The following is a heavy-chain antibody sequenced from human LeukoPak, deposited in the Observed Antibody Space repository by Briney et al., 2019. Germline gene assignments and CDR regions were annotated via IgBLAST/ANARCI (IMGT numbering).Heavy chain of an antibody. CDR2: IYSGGST. V-gene: IGHV3-66*01. J-gene: IGHJ5*02. CDR1: GFTVSSNY. CDR3: YQPPSYNWFDP. Sequence: PGGSLRLSCAASGFTVSSNYMSWVRQAPGKGLEWVSVIYSGGSTYYADSVKGRFTISRDNSKNTLYLQMNSLRAEDTAVYYCYQPPSYNWFDPWGQGTLVTVSS. D-gene: IGHD2-2*01.